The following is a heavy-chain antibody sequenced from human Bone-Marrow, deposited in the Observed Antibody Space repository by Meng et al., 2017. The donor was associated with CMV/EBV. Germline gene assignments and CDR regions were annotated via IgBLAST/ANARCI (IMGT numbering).Heavy chain of an antibody. CDR3: ARGGHSKVYYYGMDV. CDR1: GGTFSNYA. D-gene: IGHD4-11*01. V-gene: IGHV1-8*03. CDR2: MNPNSGNT. Sequence: ASVKVSCKASGGTFSNYALSWVRQAPGQGLEWMGWMNPNSGNTGYAQKFQGRVTITRNTSISTAYMELSSLRSEDTAVYYCARGGHSKVYYYGMDVWGQGTTVTVSS. J-gene: IGHJ6*02.